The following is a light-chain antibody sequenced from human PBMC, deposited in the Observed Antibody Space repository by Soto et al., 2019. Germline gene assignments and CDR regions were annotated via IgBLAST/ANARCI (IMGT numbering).Light chain of an antibody. V-gene: IGKV1-5*03. CDR3: QQYNSQYT. Sequence: DIQMTQSPSTLSASVGDRVTITCRASQSISSWLAWYQQKPGKAPKLLIYKASSLESGVPLRFSGSGSGTEFTLTISSLQPDDFSSYYCQQYNSQYTFGQGTKLEIK. CDR1: QSISSW. J-gene: IGKJ2*01. CDR2: KAS.